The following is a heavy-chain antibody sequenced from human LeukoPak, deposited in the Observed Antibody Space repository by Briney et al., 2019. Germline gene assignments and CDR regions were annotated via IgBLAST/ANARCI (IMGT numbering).Heavy chain of an antibody. Sequence: GRSLRLSCAASGFTFSSYAMSWVRQSPGEGLEWVSVISGSGGSTYHADSVKGRFTISRDNAKNSLYLQMNSLRAEDTAMYYCAKDITRSRAVAGTYFDYWGQGTLVTVSS. D-gene: IGHD6-19*01. CDR1: GFTFSSYA. CDR3: AKDITRSRAVAGTYFDY. V-gene: IGHV3-23*01. J-gene: IGHJ4*02. CDR2: ISGSGGST.